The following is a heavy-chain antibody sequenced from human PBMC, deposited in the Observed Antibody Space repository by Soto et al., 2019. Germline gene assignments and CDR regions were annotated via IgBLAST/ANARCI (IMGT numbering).Heavy chain of an antibody. CDR2: IIPIFGTA. CDR3: ARAAAAGTRTEAFDY. Sequence: SVKVSCKASGGTFSSYAISWVRQAPGQGLEWMGGIIPIFGTANYAQKFQGRVTITADESTSTAYMELSSLRSEDTAVYYCARAAAAGTRTEAFDYWGQGTLVTVSS. V-gene: IGHV1-69*13. D-gene: IGHD6-13*01. CDR1: GGTFSSYA. J-gene: IGHJ4*02.